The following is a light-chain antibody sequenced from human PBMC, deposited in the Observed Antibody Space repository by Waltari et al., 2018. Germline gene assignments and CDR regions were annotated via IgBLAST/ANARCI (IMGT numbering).Light chain of an antibody. CDR3: SSYTSSRRV. CDR1: SSDVGGYNY. J-gene: IGLJ3*02. V-gene: IGLV2-14*01. CDR2: DVS. Sequence: QSALTQPASVSGSPGQSITISCTGTSSDVGGYNYVSWYQQHPGKAPKLMIYDVSKRPSGVSNRFSGSTSGNTASLPISGLQAEDEADYYCSSYTSSRRVFGGGTKLTVL.